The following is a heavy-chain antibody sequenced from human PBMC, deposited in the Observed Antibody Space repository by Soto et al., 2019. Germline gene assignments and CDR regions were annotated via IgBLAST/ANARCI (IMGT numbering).Heavy chain of an antibody. CDR1: WASFSSNIAA. V-gene: IGHV6-1*01. CDR3: ARADSSGWYPYYYYGMDV. Sequence: SQPFSLTSAISWASFSSNIAACNCIRQSPSRGLEWLGRTYYRSKWYNDYAVSVKSRITINPDTSKNQFSLQLNSVTPEDTAVYYCARADSSGWYPYYYYGMDVWGQGTTVTVSS. D-gene: IGHD6-19*01. CDR2: TYYRSKWYN. J-gene: IGHJ6*02.